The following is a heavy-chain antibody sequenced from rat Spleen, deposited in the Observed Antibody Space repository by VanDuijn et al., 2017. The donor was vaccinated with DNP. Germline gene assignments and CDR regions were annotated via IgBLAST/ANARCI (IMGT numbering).Heavy chain of an antibody. V-gene: IGHV5S11*01. J-gene: IGHJ2*01. CDR1: GFTFSDHN. CDR3: AKDAPLFDY. Sequence: EVQLKESGPGLVQPGRSLKLSCAASGFTFSDHNMAWVRQAPTKGLEWVASISTGGGNTYYRDSGKGRFTISRDNAKNTLYLQMDSLRSEETATYYCAKDAPLFDYWGQGVMVTVSS. CDR2: ISTGGGNT. D-gene: IGHD3-1*01.